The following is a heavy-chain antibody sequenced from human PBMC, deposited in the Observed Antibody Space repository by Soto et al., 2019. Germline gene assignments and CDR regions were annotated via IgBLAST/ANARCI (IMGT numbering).Heavy chain of an antibody. J-gene: IGHJ4*02. CDR3: SRDDSDWFFN. Sequence: PGGSLRLSCAASGFTFSSYVMHWVRQAPGKGLEWVAVISYDGSNKYYADSVKGRFTISRDNSKNTLYLQMNSLRAEDTAVYYCSRDDSDWFFNWGRGTLVTVSS. CDR1: GFTFSSYV. D-gene: IGHD3-9*01. CDR2: ISYDGSNK. V-gene: IGHV3-30-3*01.